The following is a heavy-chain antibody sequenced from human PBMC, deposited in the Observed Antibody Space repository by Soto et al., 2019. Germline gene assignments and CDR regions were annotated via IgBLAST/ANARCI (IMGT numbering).Heavy chain of an antibody. V-gene: IGHV4-30-4*01. CDR2: IYYSGST. J-gene: IGHJ5*02. CDR3: ARSSIAAAGNWFDP. CDR1: GGSISSGDYY. Sequence: SETLSLTCTVSGGSISSGDYYWSWIRQPPGKGLEWIGYIYYSGSTYYSPSLKSRVTISVDTSKNQFSLKLSSVTAADTAVYYCARSSIAAAGNWFDPWGQGTLVTVSS. D-gene: IGHD6-13*01.